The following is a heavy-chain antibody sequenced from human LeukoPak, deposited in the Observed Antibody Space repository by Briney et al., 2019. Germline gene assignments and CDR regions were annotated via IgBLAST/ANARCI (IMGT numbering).Heavy chain of an antibody. D-gene: IGHD3-10*01. CDR3: ARRGRRGFNWFDP. J-gene: IGHJ5*02. CDR2: IYPDNSDT. V-gene: IGHV5-51*01. CDR1: GFSFTNYW. Sequence: GESLKISCEGSGFSFTNYWIGWVRQMPGKGLEWMGIIYPDNSDTRYSPSFQGQVTISADKSISTAYLQWSSLKASDTAMYFCARRGRRGFNWFDPWGQGTLVTVSS.